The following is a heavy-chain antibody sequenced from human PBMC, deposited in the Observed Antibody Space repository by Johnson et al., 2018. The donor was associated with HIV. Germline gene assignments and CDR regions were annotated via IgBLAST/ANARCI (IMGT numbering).Heavy chain of an antibody. CDR3: ARAEKDIWYYDILTGYPNAFDI. CDR2: ISSSGSTI. V-gene: IGHV3-11*04. D-gene: IGHD3-9*01. Sequence: QVQLVESGGGVVQPGRSLRLSCAASGFTFSDYYMSWIRQAPGKGLAWVSYISSSGSTIYYADSVKGRFTISRDHAKNSLYLQMNSLRAEDTAVYYCARAEKDIWYYDILTGYPNAFDIWGQGTMVTVSS. CDR1: GFTFSDYY. J-gene: IGHJ3*02.